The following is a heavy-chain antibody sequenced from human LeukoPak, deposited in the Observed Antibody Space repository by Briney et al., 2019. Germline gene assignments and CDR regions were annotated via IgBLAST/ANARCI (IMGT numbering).Heavy chain of an antibody. Sequence: ASVKVSCKASGYTLTGYYMHWVRQAPGQGLEWMGWINPNSGGTNYAQKFQGRVTRTRYTSISTAYMELSRLRSDDTAVYYWARPNGNYYDSSGXDXFDYCGQGTLVTVSS. CDR1: GYTLTGYY. D-gene: IGHD3-22*01. J-gene: IGHJ4*02. V-gene: IGHV1-2*02. CDR2: INPNSGGT. CDR3: ARPNGNYYDSSGXDXFDY.